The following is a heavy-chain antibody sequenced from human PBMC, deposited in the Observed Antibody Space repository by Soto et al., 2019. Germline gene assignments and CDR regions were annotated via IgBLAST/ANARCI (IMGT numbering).Heavy chain of an antibody. V-gene: IGHV4-39*01. CDR1: GGSISSSSYY. J-gene: IGHJ4*02. CDR3: ARRGRITMIATDY. Sequence: PSETLSLTCAVYGGSISSSSYYWGWIRQPPGKGLEWIGSIYYSGSTYYNPSLKSRVTISVDTSKNQFSLKLSSVTAADTAVYYCARRGRITMIATDYWGQGTLVTVSS. CDR2: IYYSGST. D-gene: IGHD3-22*01.